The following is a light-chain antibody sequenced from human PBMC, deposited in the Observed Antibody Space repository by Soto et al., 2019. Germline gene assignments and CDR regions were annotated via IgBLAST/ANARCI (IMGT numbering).Light chain of an antibody. V-gene: IGLV2-14*01. CDR3: SSYTSSGTYV. Sequence: QSALTQPASVSGSPGQSITFSCTGSSSDIGGYTYVSWYQQYPGKAPKLMIYEVSDRPSGVSNRFSGSKSGNTASLTISGLQAEDEADYYCSSYTSSGTYVFGTGTKLTVL. CDR1: SSDIGGYTY. CDR2: EVS. J-gene: IGLJ1*01.